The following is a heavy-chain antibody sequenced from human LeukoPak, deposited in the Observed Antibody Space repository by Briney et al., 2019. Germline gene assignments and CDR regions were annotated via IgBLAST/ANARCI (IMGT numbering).Heavy chain of an antibody. CDR1: GFTVSRNY. V-gene: IGHV3-53*01. CDR2: ISVSGNT. Sequence: PGGSLRLSCVASGFTVSRNYMNWVRQAPGKGLEWVSAISVSGNTYHADSVKGRFTISRDSSKNTLYLQMNSLRAGDAAVYYCAKAPVTTCSGAYCYPFDYWSQGTLVTVSS. J-gene: IGHJ4*02. D-gene: IGHD2-15*01. CDR3: AKAPVTTCSGAYCYPFDY.